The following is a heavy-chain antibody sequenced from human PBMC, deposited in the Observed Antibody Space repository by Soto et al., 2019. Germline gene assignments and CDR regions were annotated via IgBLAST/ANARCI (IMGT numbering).Heavy chain of an antibody. CDR2: IFHSGST. V-gene: IGHV4-31*03. Sequence: SETLSLTCTVSGGSVSSGGYYWSWIRQHPGKGLEWIGYIFHSGSTYSNPSLKSRATMSIDTSKNQFSLRLNSVTAADTAVYYCARFFNYYDSSGYAEYYFDYWGQGTLSPSPQ. CDR3: ARFFNYYDSSGYAEYYFDY. J-gene: IGHJ4*02. CDR1: GGSVSSGGYY. D-gene: IGHD3-22*01.